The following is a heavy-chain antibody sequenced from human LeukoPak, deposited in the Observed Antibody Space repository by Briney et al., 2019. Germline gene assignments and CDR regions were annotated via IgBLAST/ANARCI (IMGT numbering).Heavy chain of an antibody. J-gene: IGHJ4*02. V-gene: IGHV3-23*01. CDR1: GFTFSTYA. Sequence: GSLRLSCAASGFTFSTYAMTWVRQAPGKGLEWVSGISGSGTNPFYADSARGRFTISRDNSKNTLYLQMDSLRAEVTAVYFCAKDASNGDYAHWGQGTLVTVSS. CDR3: AKDASNGDYAH. CDR2: ISGSGTNP. D-gene: IGHD4-17*01.